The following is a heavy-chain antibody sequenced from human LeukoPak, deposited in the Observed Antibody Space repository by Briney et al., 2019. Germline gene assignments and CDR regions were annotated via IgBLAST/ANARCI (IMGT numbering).Heavy chain of an antibody. CDR3: ARETSYYSNA. V-gene: IGHV3-74*01. CDR2: INSDGSST. CDR1: GFTFSTYW. J-gene: IGHJ4*02. D-gene: IGHD4-11*01. Sequence: GGSLRLSCAASGFTFSTYWMTWVRQAPGKGLEWVSRINSDGSSTSYADSVKGRFTISRDNAKNTLYLQMNSLRVEDTALYYCARETSYYSNAWGQGTLVTVSS.